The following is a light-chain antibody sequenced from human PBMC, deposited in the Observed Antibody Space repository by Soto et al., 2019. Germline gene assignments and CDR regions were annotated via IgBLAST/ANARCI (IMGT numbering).Light chain of an antibody. CDR1: QTVLYSSNNKNY. CDR3: QQYYASPPT. V-gene: IGKV4-1*01. CDR2: WAS. J-gene: IGKJ2*01. Sequence: DLEMTQSPDSLAVSLGERATFHCKSSQTVLYSSNNKNYLAWYQQKPGKPPKLLIYWASTRESGVPDRFSGSGSGTDFTLSISSLRAEDVAVYFCQQYYASPPTFGQGTKLEIK.